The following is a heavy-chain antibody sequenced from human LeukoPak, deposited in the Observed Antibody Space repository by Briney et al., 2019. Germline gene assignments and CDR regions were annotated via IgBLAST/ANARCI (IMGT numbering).Heavy chain of an antibody. CDR2: IYYSGST. J-gene: IGHJ4*02. D-gene: IGHD3-22*01. Sequence: SETLSLTCTVSGGSISSSTCYWGWIRQPPGKGLEWIGNIYYSGSTNYNPSLKSRVTISVDTSKNQFSLKLSSVTAADTAVYYCASLLSSGSWGNDYWGQGTLVTVSS. V-gene: IGHV4-39*07. CDR3: ASLLSSGSWGNDY. CDR1: GGSISSSTCY.